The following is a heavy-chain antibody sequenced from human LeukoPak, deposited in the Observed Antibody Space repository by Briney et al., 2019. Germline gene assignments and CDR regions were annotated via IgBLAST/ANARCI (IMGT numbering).Heavy chain of an antibody. V-gene: IGHV3-30*04. Sequence: GRALRFSCAASGFTFTSFSMNWVRQAPCDGLDWVAVISYDGSNKYYADSVKGRFTISRDNSKNTLYLQMNSLRAEDTAVYYCAREQAFYSGYDYWGQGTLVTVSS. CDR2: ISYDGSNK. D-gene: IGHD5-12*01. CDR3: AREQAFYSGYDY. J-gene: IGHJ4*02. CDR1: GFTFTSFS.